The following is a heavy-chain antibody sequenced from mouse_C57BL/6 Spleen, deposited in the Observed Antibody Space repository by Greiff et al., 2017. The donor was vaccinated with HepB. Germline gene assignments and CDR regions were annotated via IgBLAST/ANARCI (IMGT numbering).Heavy chain of an antibody. CDR3: AKEGRGGTYYCDY. D-gene: IGHD3-3*01. J-gene: IGHJ2*01. CDR1: GYAFSSSW. V-gene: IGHV1-82*01. Sequence: VQLQQSGPELVKPGASVKISCKASGYAFSSSWMNWVKQRPGKGLEWIGRIYPGDGDTNYNGKFKGKATLTADKSSSTAYMQLSSLTSEDSAVYFCAKEGRGGTYYCDYWGQGTTLTVAS. CDR2: IYPGDGDT.